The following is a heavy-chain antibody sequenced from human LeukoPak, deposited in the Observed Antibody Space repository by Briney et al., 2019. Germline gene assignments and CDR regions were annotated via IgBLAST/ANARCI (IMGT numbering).Heavy chain of an antibody. CDR2: IKQDGSEK. Sequence: PGGSLRLYCAASGFTFSNYCMSWVRQAPGKGLEWVANIKQDGSEKYYVDSVKGRFTISRDNAKNSLYLQMNSLRDEDTAVYYCARVGYYESSGYYSRPTYYYFGMDVWGQGTTVTVSS. CDR3: ARVGYYESSGYYSRPTYYYFGMDV. D-gene: IGHD3-22*01. V-gene: IGHV3-7*01. CDR1: GFTFSNYC. J-gene: IGHJ6*02.